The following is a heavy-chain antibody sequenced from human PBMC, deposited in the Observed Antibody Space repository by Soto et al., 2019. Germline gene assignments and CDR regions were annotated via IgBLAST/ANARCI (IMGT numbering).Heavy chain of an antibody. D-gene: IGHD5-18*01. CDR1: GGSISSGGYY. CDR3: ARDGYSYGYGGMDV. CDR2: IYYSGST. J-gene: IGHJ6*02. Sequence: QVQLQESGLGLVKPSQTLSLTCTVSGGSISSGGYYWSWIRQHPGKGLEWIGYIYYSGSTYYNPSLNSRVTISVDTSKNQFSLKLSSVTAADTAVYYCARDGYSYGYGGMDVWGQGTTVTVSS. V-gene: IGHV4-31*03.